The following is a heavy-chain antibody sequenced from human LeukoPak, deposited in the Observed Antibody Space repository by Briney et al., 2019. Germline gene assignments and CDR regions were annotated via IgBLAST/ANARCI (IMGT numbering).Heavy chain of an antibody. D-gene: IGHD3-22*01. CDR1: GFSFRTYA. Sequence: GGSLRLSCAASGFSFRTYAMTWVRQAPGKGLEWVSSISGSGATTYNADPLKGRFTISRDNSENTLYLQMNSLRAEDTAVYYCVKESTSSGYYYAPDYWGQGTLVTVSS. CDR2: ISGSGATT. CDR3: VKESTSSGYYYAPDY. V-gene: IGHV3-23*01. J-gene: IGHJ4*02.